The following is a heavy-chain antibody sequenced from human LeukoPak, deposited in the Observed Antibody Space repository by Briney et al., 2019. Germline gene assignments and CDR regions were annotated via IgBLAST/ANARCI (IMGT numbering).Heavy chain of an antibody. Sequence: GGSLRLSCAASGFIFSTYEMNWVRQAPGKGLEWLSYISYNGRSIYYADSVKGRFTISRDNAKNTLYLQMNSLRAEDTAVYYCARRDYYYYMDVWGKGPTVTVSS. J-gene: IGHJ6*03. CDR3: ARRDYYYYMDV. CDR2: ISYNGRSI. CDR1: GFIFSTYE. V-gene: IGHV3-48*03.